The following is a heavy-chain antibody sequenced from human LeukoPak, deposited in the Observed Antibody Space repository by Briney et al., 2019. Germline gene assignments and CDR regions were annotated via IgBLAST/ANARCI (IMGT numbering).Heavy chain of an antibody. Sequence: GGSLRLSCAASGMTFSNHWMHWVRQAPGEGLVWVSLIKTDGRTTIYADSVKGRFTISRDNSKSTLYLQMNSLRAEDTAIYYCTTGPSYGYEWWGQGTVVTVSS. D-gene: IGHD3-16*01. CDR1: GMTFSNHW. V-gene: IGHV3-74*01. J-gene: IGHJ4*02. CDR3: TTGPSYGYEW. CDR2: IKTDGRTT.